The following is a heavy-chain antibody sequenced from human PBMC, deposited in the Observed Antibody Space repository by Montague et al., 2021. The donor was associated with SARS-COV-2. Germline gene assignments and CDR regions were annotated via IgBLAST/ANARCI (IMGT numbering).Heavy chain of an antibody. CDR2: IDWDDDK. CDR3: ARRTYDILTGYDYGMDV. V-gene: IGHV2-70*11. J-gene: IGHJ6*02. D-gene: IGHD3-9*01. Sequence: PALVKPTQTPTLTCTFSGFSLSTSGMCVSWIRQPPGKALEWLARIDWDDDKYYSTSLKTRLTISKDTSKNQVVLTMTNMDPVDTATHYCARRTYDILTGYDYGMDVWGQGTTVTVSS. CDR1: GFSLSTSGMC.